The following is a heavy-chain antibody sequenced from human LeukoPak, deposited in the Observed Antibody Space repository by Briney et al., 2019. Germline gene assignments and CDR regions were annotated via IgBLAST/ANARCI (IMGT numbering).Heavy chain of an antibody. D-gene: IGHD5-12*01. J-gene: IGHJ4*02. V-gene: IGHV1-2*02. CDR2: INPNSSHT. CDR3: AREGSGYDPFYYFDY. Sequence: GASVKVSCKASGYTFTGYYMHWVRQAPGQGLEWMGWINPNSSHTNYPQNFQGRLTITSYTSISTAYMELTKLRSDDTTVYYCAREGSGYDPFYYFDYWGQGTLVTVSS. CDR1: GYTFTGYY.